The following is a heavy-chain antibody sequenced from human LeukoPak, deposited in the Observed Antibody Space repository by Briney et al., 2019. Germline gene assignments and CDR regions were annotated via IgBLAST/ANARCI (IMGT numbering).Heavy chain of an antibody. D-gene: IGHD1-26*01. CDR1: GFMFSSYG. CDR3: ARDLSVSGSPGY. V-gene: IGHV3-23*01. CDR2: ISGSGIDA. Sequence: GGSLRLSCAASGFMFSSYGMNWVRQAPGKGLEWVAGISGSGIDADYADSVKGRLTISRDNSKNTLYLQMNSLRAEDTAVYYCARDLSVSGSPGYWGQGTLVTVSS. J-gene: IGHJ4*02.